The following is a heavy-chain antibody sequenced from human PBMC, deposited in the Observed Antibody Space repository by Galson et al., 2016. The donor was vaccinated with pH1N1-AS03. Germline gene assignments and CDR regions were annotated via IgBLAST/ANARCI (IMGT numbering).Heavy chain of an antibody. V-gene: IGHV4-34*01. CDR2: INHSGST. CDR3: ARGSYSSGWYRGRNAFDI. Sequence: TLSLTCAVYGGSFNNYYWNWIRQSPGKGLEWVGEINHSGSTDYNPSLKSRVTISVDPSKNQISQNLNSVTAADTAVYYCARGSYSSGWYRGRNAFDIWGQGTMVTVSS. J-gene: IGHJ3*02. D-gene: IGHD6-19*01. CDR1: GGSFNNYY.